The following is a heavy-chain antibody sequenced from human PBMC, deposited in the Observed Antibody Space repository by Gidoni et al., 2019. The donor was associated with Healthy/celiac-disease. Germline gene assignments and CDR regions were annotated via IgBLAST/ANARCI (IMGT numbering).Heavy chain of an antibody. J-gene: IGHJ6*02. CDR1: VVSFLASY. D-gene: IGHD6-19*01. V-gene: IGHV4-34*01. CDR2: INHSGST. CDR3: ARGARWLAHYYYYGMDV. Sequence: QVQLQQWVAGLLKPSETLSLTCPVYVVSFLASYWSWIRQPPGKGLEWIGEINHSGSTNYNPSLKSRVTISVDTSKNQFSLKLSSVTAADTAVYYCARGARWLAHYYYYGMDVWGQGTTVTVSS.